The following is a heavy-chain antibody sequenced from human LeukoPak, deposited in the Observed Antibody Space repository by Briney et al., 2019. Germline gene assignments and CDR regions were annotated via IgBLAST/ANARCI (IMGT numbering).Heavy chain of an antibody. CDR1: GFTLSSYE. CDR3: AKDRSWFGELTNWFDP. D-gene: IGHD3-10*01. CDR2: ISGSGGST. J-gene: IGHJ5*02. V-gene: IGHV3-23*01. Sequence: GGSLRLSCTASGFTLSSYEMSWIRQAPGKGLEWVSAISGSGGSTYYADSVKGRFTISRDNSKNTLYLQMNSLRAEDTAVYYCAKDRSWFGELTNWFDPWGQGTLVTVSS.